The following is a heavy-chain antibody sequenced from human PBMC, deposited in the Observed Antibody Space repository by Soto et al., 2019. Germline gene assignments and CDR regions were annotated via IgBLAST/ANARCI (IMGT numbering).Heavy chain of an antibody. CDR2: ISAHNGNT. V-gene: IGHV1-18*01. J-gene: IGHJ4*02. CDR1: GYAFTTYG. D-gene: IGHD1-1*01. Sequence: QVHLVQSGAEVKKPGASVKVSCKGSGYAFTTYGITRVRQAPGQGLEWMGWISAHNGNTNYAQKLQGRVTVTRDTSTSTAYMELRSLRSEDTDVYYCARGRYGDYWGQGALVTGSS. CDR3: ARGRYGDY.